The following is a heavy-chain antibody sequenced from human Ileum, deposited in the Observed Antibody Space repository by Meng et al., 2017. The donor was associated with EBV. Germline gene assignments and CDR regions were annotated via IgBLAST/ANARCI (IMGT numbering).Heavy chain of an antibody. CDR2: IYYSGNT. V-gene: IGHV4-59*08. CDR1: GGSTSSYY. D-gene: IGHD2-15*01. CDR3: ARGGWSLDY. J-gene: IGHJ4*02. Sequence: GPRLVKPSGTFSLTCTDSGGSTSSYYLRWIRQPPGKGLGWIGYIYYSGNTNSNPSLKSRVTISVDTSKNQFSLNLSSVTAADTAVYYCARGGWSLDYWGQGTLVTVSS.